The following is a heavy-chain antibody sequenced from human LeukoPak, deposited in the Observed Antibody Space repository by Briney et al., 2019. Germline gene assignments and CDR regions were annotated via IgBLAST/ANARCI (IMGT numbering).Heavy chain of an antibody. CDR1: GGSFSAYC. J-gene: IGHJ3*02. Sequence: SETLSLTCGVYGGSFSAYCWSWIRQPPGEGLEWIGEINHSGTTYFNPSLKSRVTISVDTSKKQFSLRLSSVTAADTAVYYCARVAATCTDPGPFDIWGQGTMVTVSS. CDR3: ARVAATCTDPGPFDI. D-gene: IGHD2-8*01. V-gene: IGHV4-34*01. CDR2: INHSGTT.